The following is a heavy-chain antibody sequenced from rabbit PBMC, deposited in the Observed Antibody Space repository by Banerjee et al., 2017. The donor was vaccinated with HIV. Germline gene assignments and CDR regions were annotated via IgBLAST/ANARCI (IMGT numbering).Heavy chain of an antibody. J-gene: IGHJ3*01. Sequence: QEQLEESGGDLVKPGASLTLTCKASGFDFSSYGVSWVRQAPGKGLEWIARIDVGSSGSTYYASWAKGRFTISKTSSTTVFLQMTSLTAADTATYFCARDDSVSGGYTYDLWGQGTLVTVS. D-gene: IGHD1-1*01. CDR1: GFDFSSYG. CDR3: ARDDSVSGGYTYDL. CDR2: IDVGSSGST. V-gene: IGHV1S45*01.